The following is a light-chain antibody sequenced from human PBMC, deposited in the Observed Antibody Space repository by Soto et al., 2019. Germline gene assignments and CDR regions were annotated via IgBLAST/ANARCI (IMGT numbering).Light chain of an antibody. CDR3: SSYAGSNNPWV. CDR1: SSDVGAYNY. J-gene: IGLJ3*02. Sequence: QSVLTQPPSASGSPGQSVTISCTGTSSDVGAYNYVCWYQQHPGKAPKLIISEVTTRPSGVPDRFSGSKSGNTASLTVTGLQAEDEADYYCSSYAGSNNPWVFGGGTKLTVL. V-gene: IGLV2-8*01. CDR2: EVT.